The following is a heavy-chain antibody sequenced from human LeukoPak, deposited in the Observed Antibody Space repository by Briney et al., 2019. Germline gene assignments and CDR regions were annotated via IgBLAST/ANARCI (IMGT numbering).Heavy chain of an antibody. Sequence: GGSLRLSCAASGFTFSSYWMHWVRQAPGKGLVWVSRINGDGSSATYADSVKGRFTISRDNAKNTLYLQMNGLRAEDTAVYYCAREGSYYDFWSAKRMYYYYYMDVWGKGTTVTVS. J-gene: IGHJ6*03. CDR2: INGDGSSA. CDR1: GFTFSSYW. CDR3: AREGSYYDFWSAKRMYYYYYMDV. D-gene: IGHD3-3*01. V-gene: IGHV3-74*01.